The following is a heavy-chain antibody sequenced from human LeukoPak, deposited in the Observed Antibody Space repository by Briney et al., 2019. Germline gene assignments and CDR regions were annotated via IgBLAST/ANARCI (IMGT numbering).Heavy chain of an antibody. CDR2: VYYSGGGT. V-gene: IGHV4-59*01. CDR3: ASGHYPFEY. D-gene: IGHD1-26*01. CDR1: RGSITDNY. J-gene: IGHJ4*02. Sequence: SETLSLTCTVSRGSITDNYWSWIRQPPGKGPEWIGYVYYSGGGTNYNPSLKSRVTMSVDTSKNHFSLKLGSVTAADTAVYYCASGHYPFEYWGQGTLVTVSS.